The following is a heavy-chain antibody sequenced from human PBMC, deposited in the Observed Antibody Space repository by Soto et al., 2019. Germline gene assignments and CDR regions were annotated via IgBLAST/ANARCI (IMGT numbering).Heavy chain of an antibody. CDR1: GYTFTSYG. J-gene: IGHJ5*02. D-gene: IGHD2-2*01. V-gene: IGHV1-18*01. CDR3: ARFRSNFSKFDP. CDR2: ISAYNGNT. Sequence: ASVKVSCKASGYTFTSYGISWVRQAPGQGLEWMGWISAYNGNTNYAQKLQGRVTMTTDTSTSTAYMELRSLRSDDTAVYHCARFRSNFSKFDPWGQGTLVTVSS.